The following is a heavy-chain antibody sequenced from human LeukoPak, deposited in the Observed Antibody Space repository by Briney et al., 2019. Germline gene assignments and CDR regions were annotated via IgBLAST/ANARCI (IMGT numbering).Heavy chain of an antibody. CDR3: ATGIGVFDY. J-gene: IGHJ4*02. V-gene: IGHV3-48*04. CDR1: GFTFNSYS. Sequence: GGSLRLSCAASGFTFNSYSMNWVRQAPGKGLEWVSHISSSSSSINYADSVKGRFTISRDNAKNSLYLQMNSLRAEDTAVYYCATGIGVFDYWGQGILVTVSS. CDR2: ISSSSSSI. D-gene: IGHD1-1*01.